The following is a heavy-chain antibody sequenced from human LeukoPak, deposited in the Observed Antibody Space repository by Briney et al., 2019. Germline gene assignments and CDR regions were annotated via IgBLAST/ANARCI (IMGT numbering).Heavy chain of an antibody. J-gene: IGHJ6*02. V-gene: IGHV1-18*01. Sequence: ASVKVSCKASGYTFTSYVISWVRQAPGQGLEWMGWISAYNGNTNYAQKLQGRVTMATDTSTSTAYMELRSLRSDDTAVYYCARGAIAARPGSECYYYGMDVWGQGTTVTVSS. CDR1: GYTFTSYV. D-gene: IGHD6-6*01. CDR2: ISAYNGNT. CDR3: ARGAIAARPGSECYYYGMDV.